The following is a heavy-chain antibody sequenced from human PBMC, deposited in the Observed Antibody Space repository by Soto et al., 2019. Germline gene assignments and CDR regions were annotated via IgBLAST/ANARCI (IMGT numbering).Heavy chain of an antibody. D-gene: IGHD3-3*01. V-gene: IGHV1-2*02. CDR2: INPATGAA. Sequence: QLHLVQSGAVVKKPGASVTVSCSASGYPVTAYYMHWVRQAPGRGLEWMGGINPATGAAKYTQTFQGRVTRTSDTSTRTVLMGLSGLTSSDTAVFYCTRGGGVGVAGSAAFDMWGQGTLVTVSS. CDR1: GYPVTAYY. J-gene: IGHJ3*02. CDR3: TRGGGVGVAGSAAFDM.